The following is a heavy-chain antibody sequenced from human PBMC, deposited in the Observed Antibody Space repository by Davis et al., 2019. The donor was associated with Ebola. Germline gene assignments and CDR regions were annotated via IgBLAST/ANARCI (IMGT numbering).Heavy chain of an antibody. J-gene: IGHJ4*02. V-gene: IGHV4-39*07. CDR3: GGNWNLVVDY. Sequence: PSETLSLTCTVSGGSISSSSYYWGWIRQPPGKGLEWIGEINHSGSTNYNPSLKSRVTISVDTSKNQFSLKLSSVTAADTAVYYCGGNWNLVVDYWGQGTLVTVSS. CDR1: GGSISSSSYY. D-gene: IGHD1-20*01. CDR2: INHSGST.